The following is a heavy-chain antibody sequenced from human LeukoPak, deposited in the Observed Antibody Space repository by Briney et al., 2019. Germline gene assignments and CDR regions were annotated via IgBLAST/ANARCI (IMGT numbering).Heavy chain of an antibody. D-gene: IGHD3-10*01. V-gene: IGHV3-7*01. Sequence: PGGSLRLSCAASGFTFSNYWMSWVRKAPGKGLEWVANIMQDGSDKSYVDSVKGRFTISRDNAKNSLYLQMNSLRAEDMAVYYCARVLGGVSGYFFDYWGQGALVTVSS. CDR1: GFTFSNYW. CDR2: IMQDGSDK. CDR3: ARVLGGVSGYFFDY. J-gene: IGHJ4*02.